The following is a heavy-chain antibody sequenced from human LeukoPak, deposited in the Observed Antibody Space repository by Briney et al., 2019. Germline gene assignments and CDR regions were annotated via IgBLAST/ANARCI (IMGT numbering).Heavy chain of an antibody. D-gene: IGHD3-16*02. Sequence: SETLSLTCAVYGGSFSGYQWSWIRQSPGKGLEWIGEINHSGSTNYNPSLKSRVTISVDTSKNQFSLKLSSVTAADTAVYYCARGRYDYVWGSYRQYYFDYWGQGTLVTVSS. CDR3: ARGRYDYVWGSYRQYYFDY. V-gene: IGHV4-34*01. J-gene: IGHJ4*02. CDR1: GGSFSGYQ. CDR2: INHSGST.